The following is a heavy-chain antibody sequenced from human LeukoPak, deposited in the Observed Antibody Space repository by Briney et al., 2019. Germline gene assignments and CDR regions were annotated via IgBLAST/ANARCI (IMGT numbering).Heavy chain of an antibody. CDR3: ARDLGPDIVVVPAAPGYGMDV. CDR2: IWYDGSSE. J-gene: IGHJ6*02. D-gene: IGHD2-2*01. CDR1: GFTFSSYG. V-gene: IGHV3-33*01. Sequence: GGSLRPSCVASGFTFSSYGMHWVREAPGTGLEWVAVIWYDGSSEYYADSVTGRLTISTDNSENTLYLQMNSLRAEDTAVYYCARDLGPDIVVVPAAPGYGMDVWGQGTTVTVSS.